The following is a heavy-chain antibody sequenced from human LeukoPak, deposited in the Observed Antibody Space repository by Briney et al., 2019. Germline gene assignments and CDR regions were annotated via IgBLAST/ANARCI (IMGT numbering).Heavy chain of an antibody. CDR2: IGQDGRET. Sequence: PGGSLRLSCVVSGFTFSNYWMDWVRQAPGKGLEWVGFIGQDGRETNYAGSVKGRFTISRDKAKNSLYLQMNNLRVEDTAVYYCATRGDLSWFGALRHWSQGTVVTASS. CDR3: ATRGDLSWFGALRH. J-gene: IGHJ4*02. CDR1: GFTFSNYW. V-gene: IGHV3-7*01. D-gene: IGHD3-16*02.